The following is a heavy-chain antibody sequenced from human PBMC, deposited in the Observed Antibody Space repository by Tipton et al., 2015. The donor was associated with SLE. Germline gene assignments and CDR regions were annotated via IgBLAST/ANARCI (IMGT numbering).Heavy chain of an antibody. V-gene: IGHV4-34*01. Sequence: LRLSCAVYGGSFSGYYWCWIRQPPGKGLEWIGEINHSGSTNYNPSLKSRVTISVDTHKTQFSLKLSSVTAADTAVYYCARLYSSSSHYYYYGMDVWGQGTTVTVSS. CDR1: GGSFSGYY. CDR3: ARLYSSSSHYYYYGMDV. CDR2: INHSGST. D-gene: IGHD6-6*01. J-gene: IGHJ6*02.